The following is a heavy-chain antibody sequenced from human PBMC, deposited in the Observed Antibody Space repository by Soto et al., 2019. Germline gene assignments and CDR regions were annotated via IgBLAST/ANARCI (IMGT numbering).Heavy chain of an antibody. D-gene: IGHD3-10*01. Sequence: ASVKVSCKASGYTFTSYAMHWVRQAPGQRLEWMGWINAGNGNTKYSQKFQGRVTITRDTSASTAYMELSSVTAADTAVYYCARQGANYYGSGSYYKAVYYYGMDVWGQGTTVTVSS. J-gene: IGHJ6*02. CDR1: GYTFTSYA. CDR2: INAGNGNT. CDR3: ARQGANYYGSGSYYKAVYYYGMDV. V-gene: IGHV1-3*01.